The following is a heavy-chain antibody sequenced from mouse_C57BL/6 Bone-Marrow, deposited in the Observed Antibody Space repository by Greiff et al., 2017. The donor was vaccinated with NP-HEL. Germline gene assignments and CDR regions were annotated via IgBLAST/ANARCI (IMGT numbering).Heavy chain of an antibody. CDR3: ARGNGSSYDYAMDY. Sequence: QVQLKESGAELARPGASVKLSCKASGYTFTSYGISWVKQRTGQGLEWIGEIYPRSGNTYYNEKFKGKATLTADKSSSTAYMELRSLTSEDSAVYFCARGNGSSYDYAMDYWGQGTSVTVSS. CDR1: GYTFTSYG. CDR2: IYPRSGNT. D-gene: IGHD1-1*01. V-gene: IGHV1-81*01. J-gene: IGHJ4*01.